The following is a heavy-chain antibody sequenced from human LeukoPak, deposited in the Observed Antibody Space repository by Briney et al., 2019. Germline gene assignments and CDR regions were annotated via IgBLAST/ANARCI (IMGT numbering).Heavy chain of an antibody. CDR1: GFTFSSYS. CDR2: ISSSSSYI. Sequence: GGSLRLSCAASGFTFSSYSMNWVRQAPGKGLELVSSISSSSSYIYYADSVKGRFTISRDNAKNSLYLQMNSLRAEDTAVYYCARDHPVRGVMAFDIWGQGTMVTVSS. D-gene: IGHD3-10*01. J-gene: IGHJ3*02. V-gene: IGHV3-21*01. CDR3: ARDHPVRGVMAFDI.